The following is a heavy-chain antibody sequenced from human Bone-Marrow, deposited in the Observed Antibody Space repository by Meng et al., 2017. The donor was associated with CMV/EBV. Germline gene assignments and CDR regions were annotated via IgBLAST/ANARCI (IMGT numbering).Heavy chain of an antibody. V-gene: IGHV4-34*01. CDR2: ITHSGST. Sequence: QVHLQQWGAGLLNPSEXLFLTCGVYGSPFSGYWSWVRQPPGKGMEWIGEITHSGSTNYNVSLKSRVTISIDTSKNQFSLKLSSVTATDTAVYYCAPGFRSWSGSYSSWGQGTLVTVSS. CDR3: APGFRSWSGSYSS. CDR1: GSPFSGY. D-gene: IGHD1-26*01. J-gene: IGHJ4*02.